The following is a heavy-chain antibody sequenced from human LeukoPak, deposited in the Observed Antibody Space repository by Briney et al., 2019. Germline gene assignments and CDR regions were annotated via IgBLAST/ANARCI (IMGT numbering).Heavy chain of an antibody. CDR2: INPNSGGT. Sequence: ASVKVSCKASGYTFIGYYIHWVRQAPGQGLEWMGWINPNSGGTNYAQKFQGRVTMTRDTSISTAYMELSRLRSDDTAVYYCARDLFHYGSGIVYMDVWGKGTTVTVSS. D-gene: IGHD3-10*01. V-gene: IGHV1-2*02. CDR1: GYTFIGYY. CDR3: ARDLFHYGSGIVYMDV. J-gene: IGHJ6*03.